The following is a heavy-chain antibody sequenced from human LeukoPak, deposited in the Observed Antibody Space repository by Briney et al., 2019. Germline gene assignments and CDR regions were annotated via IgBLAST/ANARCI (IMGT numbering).Heavy chain of an antibody. Sequence: SVKVSRKASGGTFSSYAISWVRQAPGQGLEWMGGIIPIFGTANYAQKFQGRVTITADESTSTAYMELSSLRSEDTAVYYCAGNYVDTAMVTGYWGQGTLVTVSS. CDR2: IIPIFGTA. CDR3: AGNYVDTAMVTGY. D-gene: IGHD5-18*01. CDR1: GGTFSSYA. V-gene: IGHV1-69*13. J-gene: IGHJ4*02.